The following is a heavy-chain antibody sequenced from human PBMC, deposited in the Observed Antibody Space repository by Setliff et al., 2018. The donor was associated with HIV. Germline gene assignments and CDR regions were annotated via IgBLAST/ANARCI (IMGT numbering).Heavy chain of an antibody. J-gene: IGHJ6*03. V-gene: IGHV1-8*02. CDR2: MNPNSGNT. CDR1: GYTFSSYD. Sequence: ASVKVSCKASGYTFSSYDISWARQATGQGLEWMGWMNPNSGNTGYAQKFQGRVTMTRDTSISTAYMELNNLKFEDTAVYYCARARRDSYDRGRRNHYYIDVWGKGTTVTVSS. D-gene: IGHD3-22*01. CDR3: ARARRDSYDRGRRNHYYIDV.